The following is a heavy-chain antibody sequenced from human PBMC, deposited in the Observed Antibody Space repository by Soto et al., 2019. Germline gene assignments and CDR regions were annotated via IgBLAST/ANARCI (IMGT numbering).Heavy chain of an antibody. J-gene: IGHJ5*02. V-gene: IGHV3-21*01. D-gene: IGHD6-13*01. Sequence: PGGSLRLSCAASGFTFRSFTMNWVRQAPGKGLEWVSTISSNSAYIYYTDALRGRFTISRDNAKNSLHLQMNSLRAEDTAVCYCTRDASRDSSARGWFDPQGQGPLFTVSS. CDR3: TRDASRDSSARGWFDP. CDR2: ISSNSAYI. CDR1: GFTFRSFT.